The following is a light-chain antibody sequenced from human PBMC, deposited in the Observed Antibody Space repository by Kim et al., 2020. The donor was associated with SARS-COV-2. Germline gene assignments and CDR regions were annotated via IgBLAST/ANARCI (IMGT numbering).Light chain of an antibody. Sequence: LGERAPLSCRASHSVASNDLACYQHKPGQAPRLLIYGASTRATGIPDRFSGSGSGTDFTLTINRLEPEDFAVYYCQQYGRSPPITFGQGTRLEIK. CDR2: GAS. J-gene: IGKJ5*01. CDR1: HSVASND. V-gene: IGKV3-20*01. CDR3: QQYGRSPPIT.